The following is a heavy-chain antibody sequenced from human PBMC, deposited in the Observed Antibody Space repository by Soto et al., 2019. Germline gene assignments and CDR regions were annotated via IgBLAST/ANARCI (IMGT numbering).Heavy chain of an antibody. CDR1: GFTFSDSS. Sequence: EVQLVESGGNLVQPGGSLKLSCAASGFTFSDSSIHWVRQASGKGLEWLGRIRSRAHSHATAYAASLTGRFIISREDSKNTAYLQMNSLQIDDTAVYFCARAPYYGDWGQGTEVTVSP. J-gene: IGHJ3*01. CDR3: ARAPYYGD. V-gene: IGHV3-73*02. CDR2: IRSRAHSHAT. D-gene: IGHD3-10*01.